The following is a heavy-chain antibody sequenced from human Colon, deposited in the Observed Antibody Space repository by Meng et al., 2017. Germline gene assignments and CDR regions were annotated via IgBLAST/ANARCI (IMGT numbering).Heavy chain of an antibody. V-gene: IGHV4-4*02. Sequence: QMLLRESGPGLVKPSGTLSLTCAVSGVSISTTTWWTWFRQSPGKGLEWIGEIAHTGRTNYNRSLKSRVTVTMDTSKNHFSLNVTSVTAADTAVYYCGTTDINYCPIHYWGQGTLVTVSS. J-gene: IGHJ4*02. CDR2: IAHTGRT. D-gene: IGHD1/OR15-1a*01. CDR1: GVSISTTTW. CDR3: GTTDINYCPIHY.